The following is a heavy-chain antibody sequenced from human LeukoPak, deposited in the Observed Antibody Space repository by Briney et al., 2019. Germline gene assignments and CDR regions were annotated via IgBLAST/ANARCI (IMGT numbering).Heavy chain of an antibody. CDR1: GFTFSNYW. V-gene: IGHV3-74*01. D-gene: IGHD4-17*01. Sequence: PGGSLRLSCAASGFTFSNYWMHWVRQAPGKGLVWVSRINNDGSSTNYADSVKGRFTISRDNAKNTLYLQMNSLRAEDTAVYYCVRDIDYGEGWGDYWGQGTLVTVSS. CDR2: INNDGSST. J-gene: IGHJ4*02. CDR3: VRDIDYGEGWGDY.